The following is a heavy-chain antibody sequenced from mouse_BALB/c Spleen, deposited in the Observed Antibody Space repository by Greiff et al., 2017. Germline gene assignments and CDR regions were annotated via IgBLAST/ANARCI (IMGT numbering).Heavy chain of an antibody. V-gene: IGHV5-17*02. CDR2: ISSGSSTI. Sequence: DVMLVESGGGLVQPGGSRKLSCAASGFTFSSFGMHWVRQAPEKGLEWVAYISSGSSTIYYADTVKGRFTISRDNPKNTLFLQMTSLRSEDTAMYYCARSITTVVATDWGQGTTLTVSS. CDR1: GFTFSSFG. CDR3: ARSITTVVATD. J-gene: IGHJ2*01. D-gene: IGHD1-1*01.